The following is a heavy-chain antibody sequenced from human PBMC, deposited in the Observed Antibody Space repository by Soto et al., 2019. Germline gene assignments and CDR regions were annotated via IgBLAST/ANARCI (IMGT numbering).Heavy chain of an antibody. CDR2: IVPIYRTA. J-gene: IGHJ4*02. CDR3: ARPPGYISDWYYFDL. D-gene: IGHD3-9*01. V-gene: IGHV1-69*06. CDR1: GGTFSSYR. Sequence: SVKVSCKASGGTFSSYRINWVRQAPGQGLEWVGGIVPIYRTADYAQKVQGRVSMTWDTSLKTAYMELSSLMSEDTAVYYCARPPGYISDWYYFDLWGQGTQVTVSS.